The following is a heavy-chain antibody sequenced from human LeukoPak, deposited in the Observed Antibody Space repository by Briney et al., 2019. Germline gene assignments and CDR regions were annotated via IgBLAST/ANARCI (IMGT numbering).Heavy chain of an antibody. J-gene: IGHJ4*02. CDR3: AKDGITMIVVATSWYYFDY. D-gene: IGHD3-22*01. CDR2: ISGSGGST. Sequence: GGSLRLSCAASGFTFSSYAMSWVRQAPGKGLEWVSAISGSGGSTYYADSVKGRFTISRGNSKNTLYLQMNSLRAEDTAVYYCAKDGITMIVVATSWYYFDYWGQGTLVTVSS. V-gene: IGHV3-23*01. CDR1: GFTFSSYA.